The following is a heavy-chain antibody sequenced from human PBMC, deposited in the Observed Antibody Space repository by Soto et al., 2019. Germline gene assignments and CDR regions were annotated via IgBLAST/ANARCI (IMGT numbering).Heavy chain of an antibody. D-gene: IGHD5-18*01. J-gene: IGHJ4*02. V-gene: IGHV1-3*01. CDR1: GYTFTSYA. CDR2: INAGNGNT. CDR3: AREQRGYSYGSAIFNFDY. Sequence: QVQLVQSGAEVKKPGASVKVSCKASGYTFTSYAMHWVRQGPGQRLEWMGWINAGNGNTKYSQKFQGRVTITRDTSASTAYMELSSLRSEDTAVYYCAREQRGYSYGSAIFNFDYWGQGTLVTVSS.